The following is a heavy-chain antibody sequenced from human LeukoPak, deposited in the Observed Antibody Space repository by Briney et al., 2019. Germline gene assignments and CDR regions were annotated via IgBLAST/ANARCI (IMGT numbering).Heavy chain of an antibody. CDR2: IYYSGST. V-gene: IGHV4-39*07. Sequence: SETLSLTCTVSGGSISSSSYYWGWIRQPPGKGLEWIGSIYYSGSTYYNPSLKSRVTISVDTSKNQFSLKLSSVTAADTAVYYCARLYCSSSSCYTDTTVGNFDYWGQGTLVTVSS. D-gene: IGHD2-2*02. CDR3: ARLYCSSSSCYTDTTVGNFDY. J-gene: IGHJ4*02. CDR1: GGSISSSSYY.